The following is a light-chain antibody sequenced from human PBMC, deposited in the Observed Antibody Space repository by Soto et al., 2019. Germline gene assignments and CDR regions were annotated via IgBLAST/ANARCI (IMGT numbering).Light chain of an antibody. CDR3: CSYAGSSTWV. V-gene: IGLV2-23*01. J-gene: IGLJ2*01. CDR2: EGS. CDR1: RGDIGSYNL. Sequence: QSALTQPASVSGSPGQSITISCTGTRGDIGSYNLVSWYQQHPGKAPKLIIYEGSKRPSGVSNRFSGSKSDNTASLTISGLQAEDEADYYCCSYAGSSTWVFGGGTKLTVL.